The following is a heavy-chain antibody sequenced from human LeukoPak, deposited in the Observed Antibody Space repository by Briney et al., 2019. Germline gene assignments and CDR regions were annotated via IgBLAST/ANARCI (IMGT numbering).Heavy chain of an antibody. Sequence: GGSLRLSCAASGFTFSSYAMAWVRQAPGKGLEWVSGLSGSGINTYYADSVKGRSTISRDNPKNTLYLQMNSLRAEDTAVYYCATEKGDSPDYWGQGTLVTVSS. CDR1: GFTFSSYA. D-gene: IGHD2-21*01. CDR3: ATEKGDSPDY. V-gene: IGHV3-23*01. CDR2: LSGSGINT. J-gene: IGHJ4*02.